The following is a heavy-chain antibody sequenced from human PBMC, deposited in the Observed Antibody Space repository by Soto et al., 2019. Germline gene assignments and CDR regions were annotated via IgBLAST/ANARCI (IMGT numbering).Heavy chain of an antibody. CDR2: IITLFRTP. D-gene: IGHD4-4*01. Sequence: QVQLVQSGAEMKEPGSSVKVSCKTSGGTFSSSAISWLRQAPGQGLEWMGGIITLFRTPDYAQKFQGRVTIAADECTSTAYMELSSLRSEDTAVYYCARDNDRLQIGGNYYSVLDVWGQGTTISVSS. V-gene: IGHV1-69*12. CDR3: ARDNDRLQIGGNYYSVLDV. CDR1: GGTFSSSA. J-gene: IGHJ6*02.